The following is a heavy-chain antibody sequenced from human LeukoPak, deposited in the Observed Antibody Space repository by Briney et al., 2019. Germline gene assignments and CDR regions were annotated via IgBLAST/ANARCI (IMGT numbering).Heavy chain of an antibody. Sequence: KPSETLSLTCAVSSYSISSGYYWGWIRQPPGKGLEWIGSISHSGNTYYNPSLKSRVTISIDTSKNQFSLKLSSVTAAETAVYYCARHDSSGYSSAFDVWGQGTVVTVSS. D-gene: IGHD3-22*01. CDR3: ARHDSSGYSSAFDV. J-gene: IGHJ3*01. CDR2: ISHSGNT. V-gene: IGHV4-38-2*01. CDR1: SYSISSGYY.